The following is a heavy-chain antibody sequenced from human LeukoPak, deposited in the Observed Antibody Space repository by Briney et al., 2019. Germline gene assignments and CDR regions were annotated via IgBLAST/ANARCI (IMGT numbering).Heavy chain of an antibody. CDR1: GGSFSGYY. CDR3: ARARPLYYYDSSGYYYPFYYYYGMDV. V-gene: IGHV4-34*01. D-gene: IGHD3-22*01. J-gene: IGHJ6*02. Sequence: SETLSLTCAVYGGSFSGYYWSWIRQPPGKGLEWIGGINHSGSTNYNPSLKSRVTISVDTSKNQFSLKLSSVTAADTAVYYCARARPLYYYDSSGYYYPFYYYYGMDVWGQGTTVTVSS. CDR2: INHSGST.